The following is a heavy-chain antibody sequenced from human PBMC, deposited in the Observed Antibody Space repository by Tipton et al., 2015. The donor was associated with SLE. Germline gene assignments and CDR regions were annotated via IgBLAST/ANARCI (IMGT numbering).Heavy chain of an antibody. D-gene: IGHD3-10*01. CDR1: SGSVSSGAYY. CDR2: VFSSGTT. CDR3: ATSRVWGVVTQYFHH. V-gene: IGHV4-31*03. J-gene: IGHJ1*01. Sequence: TLSLTCTVSSGSVSSGAYYWSWIRQHPGKGLEWIGYVFSSGTTYYNPSLQGRLSMSLDTSKNQFSLKLTSVTAADTALYFCATSRVWGVVTQYFHHWGQGTLVTVSS.